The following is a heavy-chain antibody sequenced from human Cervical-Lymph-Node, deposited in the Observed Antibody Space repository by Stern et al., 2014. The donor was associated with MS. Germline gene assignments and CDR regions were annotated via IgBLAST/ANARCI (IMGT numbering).Heavy chain of an antibody. V-gene: IGHV3-30*18. CDR3: AKDLGGNAFDF. CDR2: ISYDGTHD. Sequence: VQLVESGGGVVQPGRSLRLSCAASGFSFSDYGIHWVRQAPGQALEWVAVISYDGTHDYYTASVKGRGTISRDNSKNTVYLEMNSLRSYDTAVYYCAKDLGGNAFDFWGQGTLVIVSS. J-gene: IGHJ4*02. CDR1: GFSFSDYG. D-gene: IGHD4-23*01.